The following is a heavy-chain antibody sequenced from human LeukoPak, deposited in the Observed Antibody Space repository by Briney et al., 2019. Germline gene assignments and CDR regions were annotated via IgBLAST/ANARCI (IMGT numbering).Heavy chain of an antibody. CDR1: GGSISSSSYY. CDR3: ARGGGYSYGYGMFDY. J-gene: IGHJ4*02. V-gene: IGHV4-39*07. Sequence: SETLSLTCTVSGGSISSSSYYWGWIRQPPGKGLEWIGSIYYSGSTYYNPSLKSRVTISVDTSKNQFSLKLSSVTAADTAVYYCARGGGYSYGYGMFDYWGQGTLVTVSS. CDR2: IYYSGST. D-gene: IGHD5-18*01.